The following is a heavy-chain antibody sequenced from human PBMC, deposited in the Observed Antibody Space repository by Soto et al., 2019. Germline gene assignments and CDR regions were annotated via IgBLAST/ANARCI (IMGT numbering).Heavy chain of an antibody. CDR1: GGSITTGGYY. J-gene: IGHJ4*02. V-gene: IGHV4-31*03. CDR3: ARTKCSGGSCYSWSLGY. D-gene: IGHD2-15*01. CDR2: RYYSEST. Sequence: SETLSLTCTVSGGSITTGGYYWSWIRQLPGKGLEWIGHRYYSESTYYNPSLKSRVSISLDTSKNQFSLKLSFVTAADTAMYYCARTKCSGGSCYSWSLGYWGQGTLVTV.